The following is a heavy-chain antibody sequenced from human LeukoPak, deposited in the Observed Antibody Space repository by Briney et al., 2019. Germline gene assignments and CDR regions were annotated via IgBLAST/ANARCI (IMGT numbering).Heavy chain of an antibody. CDR2: ISGSGGST. J-gene: IGHJ3*02. V-gene: IGHV3-23*01. D-gene: IGHD3-10*01. CDR3: AKSERLLWFGELLTDAFDI. Sequence: GGSLRLSCAASGFTFSSYGMSWVRQAPGKGLEWVSAISGSGGSTYYADSVKGRFTISRDNSKNTLYLQMNSLRAEDTAVYYCAKSERLLWFGELLTDAFDIWGQGTMVTDSS. CDR1: GFTFSSYG.